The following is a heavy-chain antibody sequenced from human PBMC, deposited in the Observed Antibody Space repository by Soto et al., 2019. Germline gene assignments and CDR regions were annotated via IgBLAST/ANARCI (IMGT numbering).Heavy chain of an antibody. CDR2: IIPIFGTA. CDR1: GGTFSSYA. Sequence: QVQLVQSGAEVKKPGSSVKVSCKASGGTFSSYAISWVRQAPGQGLEWMGGIIPIFGTANYAQKFQGRVTITADESTSPAYMELSSLRSEDTAVYYCARGGHVLRFLEWSYYYYGMDVWGQGTTVTVSS. CDR3: ARGGHVLRFLEWSYYYYGMDV. J-gene: IGHJ6*02. V-gene: IGHV1-69*01. D-gene: IGHD3-3*01.